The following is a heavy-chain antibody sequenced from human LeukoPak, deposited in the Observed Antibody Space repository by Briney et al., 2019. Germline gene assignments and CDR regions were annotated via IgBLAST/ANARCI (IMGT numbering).Heavy chain of an antibody. CDR2: IYTSGST. Sequence: PSQTLSLTCTVSGGSISSGSYYWRWIRQPAGKGLEWIGRIYTSGSTNYNPSLKSRVTISVDTSKNQFSLKLSSVTAADTAVYYCARDDWNFPFDYWGXXXLXTVSS. CDR1: GGSISSGSYY. J-gene: IGHJ4*01. V-gene: IGHV4-61*02. D-gene: IGHD1-7*01. CDR3: ARDDWNFPFDY.